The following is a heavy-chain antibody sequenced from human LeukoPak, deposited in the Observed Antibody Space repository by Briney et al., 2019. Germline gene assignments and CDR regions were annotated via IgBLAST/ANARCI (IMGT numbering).Heavy chain of an antibody. CDR2: IYPGDSET. J-gene: IGHJ6*02. CDR1: GSRFTSYW. CDR3: ARLPSYYYYGMDV. V-gene: IGHV5-51*01. Sequence: GASLKISCKGSGSRFTSYWIGWVRQLPGKGLEWMGSIYPGDSETRYSPSFQGQVTISADKSSSTAYLQWSSLKASDTAMYYCARLPSYYYYGMDVWGQGTTVTVSS.